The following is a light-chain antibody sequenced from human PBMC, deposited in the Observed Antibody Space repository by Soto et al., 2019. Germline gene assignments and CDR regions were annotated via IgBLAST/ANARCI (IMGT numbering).Light chain of an antibody. Sequence: QSVLTQPPSVSGAPGQRVTISCTGSSSNIWAGYDVHWYQQLPGTAPKLLIYGNSNRPSGIPDRFSGSKSGTSASLAITGLQAEDEADYYCQSYDSRLSAYYVFGTGTKVTVL. CDR1: SSNIWAGYD. CDR2: GNS. V-gene: IGLV1-40*01. J-gene: IGLJ1*01. CDR3: QSYDSRLSAYYV.